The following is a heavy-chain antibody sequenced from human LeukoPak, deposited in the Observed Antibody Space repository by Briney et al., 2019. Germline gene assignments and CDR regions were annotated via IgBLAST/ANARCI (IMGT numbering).Heavy chain of an antibody. V-gene: IGHV4-31*03. Sequence: PSETLSLTCTVSGGSISSGGYYWSWIRQHPGKGLEWIGYIYYSGSTYYNPSLKSRVTISVDTSKNQFSLKLSSVTAADTAVYYCARVIAVAYFDYWGQGTLVTVSS. CDR3: ARVIAVAYFDY. CDR2: IYYSGST. J-gene: IGHJ4*02. D-gene: IGHD6-19*01. CDR1: GGSISSGGYY.